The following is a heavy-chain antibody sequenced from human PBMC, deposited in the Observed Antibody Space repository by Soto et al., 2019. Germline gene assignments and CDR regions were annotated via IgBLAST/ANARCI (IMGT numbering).Heavy chain of an antibody. CDR3: ARFGYSNGLDV. D-gene: IGHD3-10*01. Sequence: LRLSCAASGFTFSNCWMSWVRQAPGKGLEWVANMKQDGSERYYVDSVKGRFTISRDNAKNSLYLQMNSLRAEDTALYYCARFGYSNGLDVWGQGTTVTVSS. V-gene: IGHV3-7*03. CDR1: GFTFSNCW. J-gene: IGHJ6*02. CDR2: MKQDGSER.